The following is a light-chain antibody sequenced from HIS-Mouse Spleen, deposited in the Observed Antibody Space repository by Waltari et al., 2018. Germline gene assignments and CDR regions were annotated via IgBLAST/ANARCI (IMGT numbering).Light chain of an antibody. V-gene: IGLV3-10*01. J-gene: IGLJ2*01. Sequence: SYELTQPPSVSVSPGQTARITCSGDALPQKSAYWYQQKSGQAPVLVICEDSKRPSGIPERFSGSSSGTMATLTISGAQVEDEADYYCYSTDSSGNHRVFGGGTKLTVL. CDR1: ALPQKS. CDR2: EDS. CDR3: YSTDSSGNHRV.